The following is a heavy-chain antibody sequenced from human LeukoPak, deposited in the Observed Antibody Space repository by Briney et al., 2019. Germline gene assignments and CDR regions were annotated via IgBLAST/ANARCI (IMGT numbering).Heavy chain of an antibody. J-gene: IGHJ6*02. CDR3: ARHNCTTTRCYVYYYYPMDV. D-gene: IGHD2-2*01. CDR2: IYYSGSS. Sequence: PSETLSLTCTVSGGSITSNTDYWGWIRQPPGKGLEWFGSIYYSGSSYYNPSLKSRVTIFVDTSKNQFSLKLSSVTAADTAVYYCARHNCTTTRCYVYYYYPMDVWGQGTTVTVSS. V-gene: IGHV4-39*01. CDR1: GGSITSNTDY.